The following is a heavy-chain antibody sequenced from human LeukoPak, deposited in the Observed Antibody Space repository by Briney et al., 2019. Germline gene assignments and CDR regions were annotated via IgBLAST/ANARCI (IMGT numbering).Heavy chain of an antibody. V-gene: IGHV1-8*03. CDR2: MNPNSGNT. CDR1: GYTFTSYD. CDR3: ARGSPLRDRGNWFDP. J-gene: IGHJ5*02. D-gene: IGHD3-16*01. Sequence: ASVKVSCKASGYTFTSYDINWVRQATGQGLEWMGWMNPNSGNTGYAQKFQGRVTITRNTSISTAYMELSSLRSEDTAVYYCARGSPLRDRGNWFDPWGQGTLVTVSS.